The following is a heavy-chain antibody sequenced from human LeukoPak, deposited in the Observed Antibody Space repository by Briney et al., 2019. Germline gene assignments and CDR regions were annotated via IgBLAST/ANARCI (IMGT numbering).Heavy chain of an antibody. CDR3: AKGSGEGEFDY. CDR2: ISGSGGST. V-gene: IGHV3-23*01. J-gene: IGHJ4*02. Sequence: GGSLRLSCAASGFTFSSYAMSWVRQAPGKGLEWVSAISGSGGSTYYADSVKGWFTISSDNSKNTLYLQMNSLRAEDTAVYYCAKGSGEGEFDYWGQGTLVTVSS. CDR1: GFTFSSYA. D-gene: IGHD1-26*01.